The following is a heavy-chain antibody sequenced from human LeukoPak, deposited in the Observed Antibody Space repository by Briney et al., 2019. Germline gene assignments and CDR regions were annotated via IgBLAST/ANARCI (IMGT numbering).Heavy chain of an antibody. Sequence: GGSLRLSCAASGFTFSSYAMSWVRQAPGKGLEWVSGLSGSGGTTYYAESVKGRFTISRDNFKNTLYLQMNSLRAEDTALYYCTKRPSTDGYNSWGQGTLVTVSS. CDR3: TKRPSTDGYNS. CDR1: GFTFSSYA. CDR2: LSGSGGTT. D-gene: IGHD5-24*01. J-gene: IGHJ5*02. V-gene: IGHV3-23*01.